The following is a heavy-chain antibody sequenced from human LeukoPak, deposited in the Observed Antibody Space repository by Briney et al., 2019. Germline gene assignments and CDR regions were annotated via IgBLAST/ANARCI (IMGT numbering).Heavy chain of an antibody. V-gene: IGHV3-53*01. CDR1: GFTVSGTY. CDR3: AGATKWLAHDF. D-gene: IGHD6-19*01. CDR2: IFDAGRT. J-gene: IGHJ4*02. Sequence: GGSLRLSCAASGFTVSGTYMSWVRQAAGKGREWVSTIFDAGRTTYADSVKGRFTISRDNYKNTLLLQMNSLRADDTAVYYCAGATKWLAHDFWGQGTLVTVSS.